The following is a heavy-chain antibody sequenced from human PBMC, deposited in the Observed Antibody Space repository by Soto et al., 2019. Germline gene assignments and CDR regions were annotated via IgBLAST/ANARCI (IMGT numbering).Heavy chain of an antibody. V-gene: IGHV3-23*01. CDR1: GFTFSSYA. J-gene: IGHJ4*02. CDR3: AKVEYYDFWSGPYFDY. Sequence: EVQLLKSGGGLVQPGGSLRLSCAASGFTFSSYAMSWVRQAPGKGLEWVSAISGSGGSTYYADSVKGRFTISRDNSKNTLYLQMNSLRAEDTAVYYCAKVEYYDFWSGPYFDYWGQGTLVTV. CDR2: ISGSGGST. D-gene: IGHD3-3*01.